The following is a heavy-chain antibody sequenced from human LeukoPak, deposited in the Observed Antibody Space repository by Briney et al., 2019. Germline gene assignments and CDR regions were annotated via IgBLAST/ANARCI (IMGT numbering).Heavy chain of an antibody. CDR3: ATVLGPRGYSGYETGWSWFDP. D-gene: IGHD5-12*01. CDR2: IWYDGSNK. V-gene: IGHV3-33*01. Sequence: GRSLRLSCAASGFTFSSYGMHWVRQAPGKGLEWVTVIWYDGSNKYYADSVKGRFTISRDNSKNTLYLQMSSLRSEDTAVYYCATVLGPRGYSGYETGWSWFDPWGQGTLVTVSS. CDR1: GFTFSSYG. J-gene: IGHJ5*02.